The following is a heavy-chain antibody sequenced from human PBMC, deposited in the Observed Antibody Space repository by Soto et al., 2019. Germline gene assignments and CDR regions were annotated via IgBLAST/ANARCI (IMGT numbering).Heavy chain of an antibody. CDR3: ARDGVGAARFGY. D-gene: IGHD6-6*01. V-gene: IGHV4-61*01. CDR1: GGSVSSGSYY. J-gene: IGHJ4*02. Sequence: SETLSLTCTVSGGSVSSGSYYWSWIRQPPGKGLEWIGYIYYSGSTNYNPSLKSRVTISVDTSKNQFSLKLSSVTAADTAVYYCARDGVGAARFGYWGQGTLVTVSS. CDR2: IYYSGST.